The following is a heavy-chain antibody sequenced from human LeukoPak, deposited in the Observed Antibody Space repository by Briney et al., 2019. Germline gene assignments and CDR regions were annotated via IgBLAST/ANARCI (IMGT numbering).Heavy chain of an antibody. Sequence: GGSLRLSCAASGFTFSSYEMNWVRQAPGKGLEWVSYISSSGSTIYYADSVKGRFTISRDNAKNSLYLQMNSLRAEDTAVYYCARGGATPSFDYWGQGTLVTVSS. V-gene: IGHV3-48*03. J-gene: IGHJ4*02. CDR2: ISSSGSTI. CDR1: GFTFSSYE. CDR3: ARGGATPSFDY. D-gene: IGHD2-15*01.